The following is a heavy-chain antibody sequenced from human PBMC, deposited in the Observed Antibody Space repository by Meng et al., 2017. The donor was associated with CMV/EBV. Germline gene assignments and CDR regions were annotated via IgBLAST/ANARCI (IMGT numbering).Heavy chain of an antibody. CDR3: AHRGRIAAAGTDWFDP. V-gene: IGHV2-5*02. D-gene: IGHD6-13*01. CDR2: IYWDDDK. CDR1: GFSLSTSGVG. J-gene: IGHJ5*02. Sequence: QITFNASGPTHVKPTQTLTLTCTFSGFSLSTSGVGVGWIRQPPGKALEWLALIYWDDDKRYSPSLKSRLTITKDTSKNQVVLTMTNMDPVDTATYYCAHRGRIAAAGTDWFDPWGQGTLVTVSS.